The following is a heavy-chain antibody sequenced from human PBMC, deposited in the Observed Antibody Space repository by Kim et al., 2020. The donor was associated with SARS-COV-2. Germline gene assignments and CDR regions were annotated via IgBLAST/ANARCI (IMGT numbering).Heavy chain of an antibody. CDR2: IIPIFGTA. D-gene: IGHD3-3*01. V-gene: IGHV1-69*13. J-gene: IGHJ5*02. CDR1: GGTFSSYA. CDR3: ARGAALTYDFWSGYYPKWFDP. Sequence: SVKVSCKASGGTFSSYAISWVRQAPGQGLEWMGGIIPIFGTANYAQKFQGRVTITADESTSTAYMELSSLRSEDTAVYYCARGAALTYDFWSGYYPKWFDPWAREPWSPSPQ.